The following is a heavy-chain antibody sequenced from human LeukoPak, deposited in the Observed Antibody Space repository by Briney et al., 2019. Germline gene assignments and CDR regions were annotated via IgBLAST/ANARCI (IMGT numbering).Heavy chain of an antibody. CDR3: ARDGAVTNGRYFDY. CDR2: ISGSSSYI. Sequence: GGSLRLSCAASGFTFSRYSMNWVRQAPEKGLEWVSSISGSSSYIYYADSVKGRFTISRDNAKNSLYLQMDSLRAEDTAVYYCARDGAVTNGRYFDYWGQGTLVTVSS. D-gene: IGHD4-17*01. J-gene: IGHJ4*02. V-gene: IGHV3-21*01. CDR1: GFTFSRYS.